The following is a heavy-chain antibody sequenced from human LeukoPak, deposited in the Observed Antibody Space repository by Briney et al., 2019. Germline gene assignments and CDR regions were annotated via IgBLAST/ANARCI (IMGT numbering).Heavy chain of an antibody. CDR2: MNPNSGNT. CDR3: ARVKSGYYYWGMRAFDI. J-gene: IGHJ3*02. Sequence: ASVKVSCKASGYTFTSYDINWVRQATGQGLEWMGWMNPNSGNTGYAQKFQGRVTMTRNTSISTAYMELSSLRSEDTAVYYCARVKSGYYYWGMRAFDIWGQGTMVTVSS. D-gene: IGHD3-22*01. V-gene: IGHV1-8*01. CDR1: GYTFTSYD.